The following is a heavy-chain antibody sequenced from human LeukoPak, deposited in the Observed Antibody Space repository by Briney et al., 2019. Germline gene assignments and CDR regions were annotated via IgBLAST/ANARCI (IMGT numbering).Heavy chain of an antibody. D-gene: IGHD6-19*01. J-gene: IGHJ4*02. CDR3: ARDRSSGWYPLDY. Sequence: SSETLSLTCAVSGGSISSSNWWSWVRQPPGKGLEWIGEIYHSGSTNYNPSLKSRVTISVDKSKNQFSLNLSSVTAADTAVYYCARDRSSGWYPLDYWGQGTLVSVAS. V-gene: IGHV4-4*02. CDR2: IYHSGST. CDR1: GGSISSSNW.